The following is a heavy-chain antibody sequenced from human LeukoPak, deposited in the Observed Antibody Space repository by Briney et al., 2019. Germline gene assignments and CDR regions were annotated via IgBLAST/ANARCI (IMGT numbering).Heavy chain of an antibody. CDR1: GFTFSSYA. CDR2: ISYDGSNK. D-gene: IGHD6-13*01. J-gene: IGHJ4*02. Sequence: PGRSLRLSCAASGFTFSSYAMHWVRQAPGKGLEWVAVISYDGSNKYYADSVKGRFTISRDNSKNTLYLQMNSLRAEDTAVFYCAREIIAAAEYYFDYWGQGTLVTVSS. CDR3: AREIIAAAEYYFDY. V-gene: IGHV3-30*04.